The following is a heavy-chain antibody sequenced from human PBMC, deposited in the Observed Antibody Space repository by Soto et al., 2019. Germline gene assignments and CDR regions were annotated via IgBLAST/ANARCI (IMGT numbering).Heavy chain of an antibody. CDR1: GFTFSSYA. CDR2: ISGSGGST. V-gene: IGHV3-23*01. J-gene: IGHJ4*02. D-gene: IGHD3-22*01. CDR3: AKLRGDYYDSSGYVDY. Sequence: WGSLRLSCAASGFTFSSYAMRWVRQAPGKGLEWVSAISGSGGSTYYADSVKGRFTISRDNSKNALYLQMNSLRAEDTAVYYCAKLRGDYYDSSGYVDYWGQGTLVTVSS.